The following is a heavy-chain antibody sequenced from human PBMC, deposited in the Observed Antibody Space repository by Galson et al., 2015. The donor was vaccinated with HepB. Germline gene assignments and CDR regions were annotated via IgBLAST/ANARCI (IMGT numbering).Heavy chain of an antibody. CDR1: GFTFGDYS. CDR2: IRSRAYGGTT. CDR3: TSNLFSSSWYYYGMDV. Sequence: LRLSCAGSGFTFGDYSMNWVRRAPGKGLEWVGFIRSRAYGGTTDYAASVKGTFTISRDDSKSIAYLQMNSLKTEDTAVYYCTSNLFSSSWYYYGMDVWGQGTTVIVSS. D-gene: IGHD6-13*01. V-gene: IGHV3-49*04. J-gene: IGHJ6*02.